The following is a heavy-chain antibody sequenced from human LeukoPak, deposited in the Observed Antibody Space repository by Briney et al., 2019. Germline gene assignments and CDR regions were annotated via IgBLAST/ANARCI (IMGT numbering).Heavy chain of an antibody. CDR2: IYPGDSNT. CDR1: GYTFITYW. Sequence: GESLKISCKGSGYTFITYWIGWVRQMPGKGLEWMGIIYPGDSNTRYSPSFQGQVTISADKSISTAYLQWSSLKASDTAMYYCAQSGQEYYFDYWGQGTLVTVSS. J-gene: IGHJ4*02. D-gene: IGHD2/OR15-2a*01. CDR3: AQSGQEYYFDY. V-gene: IGHV5-51*01.